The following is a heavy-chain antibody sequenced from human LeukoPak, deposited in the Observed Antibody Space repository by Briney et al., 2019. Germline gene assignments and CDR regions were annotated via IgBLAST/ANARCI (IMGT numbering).Heavy chain of an antibody. V-gene: IGHV4-59*08. CDR1: GDSISNYR. J-gene: IGHJ4*02. D-gene: IGHD6-6*01. CDR2: IDYTGST. CDR3: ARGYGRSSGRPDY. Sequence: PSETLSLTCSVSGDSISNYRYNWIRQPPGKGLEWIGYIDYTGSTNYNPTLKSRVTISLDTSKNQFSLTLRSVTAADTAVYYCARGYGRSSGRPDYWGQGTLVTVSS.